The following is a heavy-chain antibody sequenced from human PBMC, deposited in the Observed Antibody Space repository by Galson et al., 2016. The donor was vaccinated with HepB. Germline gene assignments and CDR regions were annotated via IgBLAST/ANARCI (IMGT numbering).Heavy chain of an antibody. Sequence: QSGAEVKKPGESLKISCTGSEYSFTGYWIGWVRQMPGKGLEWMGIVYSGDSDARYSPSFQGQVTISADKSINTAYLQGSSLKASETPIYYCARLVRGDAFDIWGQGTLVIVSS. V-gene: IGHV5-51*01. J-gene: IGHJ3*02. CDR2: VYSGDSDA. CDR1: EYSFTGYW. D-gene: IGHD3-10*01. CDR3: ARLVRGDAFDI.